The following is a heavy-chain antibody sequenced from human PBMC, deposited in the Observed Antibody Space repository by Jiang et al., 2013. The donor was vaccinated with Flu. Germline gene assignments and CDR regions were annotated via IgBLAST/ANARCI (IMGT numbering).Heavy chain of an antibody. Sequence: EVKKPGASMKVSCDTSGYTFNNYGINWVRQVPGQGLEWIGWISSYNGNTKYAQKFQDRVTLTRARSASTVYMELRSLRSDDTAVYYCARDAVARITLTLVAQLGAFDVWGQGTMVTVSS. V-gene: IGHV1-18*01. CDR2: ISSYNGNT. CDR3: ARDAVARITLTLVAQLGAFDV. D-gene: IGHD3-22*01. J-gene: IGHJ3*01. CDR1: GYTFNNYG.